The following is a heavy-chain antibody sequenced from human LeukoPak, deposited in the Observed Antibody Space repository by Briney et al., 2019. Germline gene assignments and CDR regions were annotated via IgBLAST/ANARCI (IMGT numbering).Heavy chain of an antibody. V-gene: IGHV4-59*12. CDR2: IYYSGST. CDR3: AREYCSGGSCYGTYFDY. CDR1: GGSISSYY. Sequence: PSETLSLTCTVSGGSISSYYWSWIRQPPGKGLEWIGYIYYSGSTNYNPSLKSRVTISVDTSKNQFSLKLSSVTAADTAVYYCAREYCSGGSCYGTYFDYWGQGTLVTVSS. D-gene: IGHD2-15*01. J-gene: IGHJ4*02.